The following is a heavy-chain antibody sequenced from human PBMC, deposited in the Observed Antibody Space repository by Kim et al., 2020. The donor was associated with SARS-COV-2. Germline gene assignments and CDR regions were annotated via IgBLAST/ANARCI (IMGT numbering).Heavy chain of an antibody. J-gene: IGHJ4*02. V-gene: IGHV3-23*01. CDR3: AKVGVVTYDSSGYYYDY. D-gene: IGHD3-22*01. Sequence: VNGRFTTARDNSKNPLYLQRNSLRDEDTAVYYCAKVGVVTYDSSGYYYDYWGQGTLVTVSS.